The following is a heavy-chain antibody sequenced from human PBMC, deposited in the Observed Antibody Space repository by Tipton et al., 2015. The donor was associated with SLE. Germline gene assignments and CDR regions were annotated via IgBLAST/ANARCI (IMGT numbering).Heavy chain of an antibody. D-gene: IGHD4-23*01. CDR3: ARTFYGGGDSFDV. V-gene: IGHV4-28*01. CDR2: IYYRGTA. Sequence: LRLSCAASGFTFSNWRGWIRQPPGKGLEWLGYIYYRGTAYYNPSLRSRVTVSVDTSKNQFSLRLNSVTAVDTAVYYCARTFYGGGDSFDVWGQGTKVSVSS. J-gene: IGHJ3*01. CDR1: GFTFSNW.